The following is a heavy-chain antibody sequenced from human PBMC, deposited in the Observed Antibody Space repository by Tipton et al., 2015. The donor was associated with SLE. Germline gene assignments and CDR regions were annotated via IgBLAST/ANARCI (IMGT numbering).Heavy chain of an antibody. Sequence: TLSLTCVVSGDSITSGSYYWSWIRQPAGKGLEWIGRIYSGGNTYYNPSLRSRVTISIDTSKNQFSLKLTSVTAADSAVYYCARDRVLFDFWGQGTLVTVSS. V-gene: IGHV4-61*02. CDR2: IYSGGNT. CDR3: ARDRVLFDF. J-gene: IGHJ4*02. CDR1: GDSITSGSYY. D-gene: IGHD4/OR15-4a*01.